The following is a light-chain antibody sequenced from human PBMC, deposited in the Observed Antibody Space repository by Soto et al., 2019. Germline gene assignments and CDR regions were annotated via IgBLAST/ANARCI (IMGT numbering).Light chain of an antibody. V-gene: IGKV2-30*01. CDR3: MQGSHWPPT. CDR2: QVS. J-gene: IGKJ1*01. CDR1: QSLEYSDGNTY. Sequence: DVVLTQSQLSLAVTPGQPASISCRASQSLEYSDGNTYLNWFHQRPGQSPRRLIYQVSNRDSGVPDSFSGSGSGTDFTLKISRVEAEDVGFYYCMQGSHWPPTFGQGTKVEIK.